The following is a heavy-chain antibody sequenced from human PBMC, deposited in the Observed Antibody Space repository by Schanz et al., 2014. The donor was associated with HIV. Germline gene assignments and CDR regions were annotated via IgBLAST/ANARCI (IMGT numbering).Heavy chain of an antibody. CDR1: GFIFRDYA. Sequence: QVQLVESGGGVVQPGRSLRLSCAGSGFIFRDYALHWVRQAPGKGLEWVAVISYDRSHKYYADSVNGRFTISRDNAKNSLFLHMNSLRAEDTALYFCATTFCFGGSCHTGPFDHWGRGTLVTVSS. CDR3: ATTFCFGGSCHTGPFDH. CDR2: ISYDRSHK. D-gene: IGHD2-15*01. J-gene: IGHJ4*02. V-gene: IGHV3-30*04.